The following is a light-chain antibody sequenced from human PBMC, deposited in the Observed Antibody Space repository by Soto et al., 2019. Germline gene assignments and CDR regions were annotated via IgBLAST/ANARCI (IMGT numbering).Light chain of an antibody. J-gene: IGKJ2*01. V-gene: IGKV4-1*01. Sequence: DIVMTQSPDSLAVSLGERATINCKSSQSVLYSSNNKNYLAWYQQKPGQPPKLLIYWASTRESGVPDRFSGSGSGTYFTLTISSLQAEDVAVYYCQQYYSTLTFGQGTKLEIK. CDR3: QQYYSTLT. CDR1: QSVLYSSNNKNY. CDR2: WAS.